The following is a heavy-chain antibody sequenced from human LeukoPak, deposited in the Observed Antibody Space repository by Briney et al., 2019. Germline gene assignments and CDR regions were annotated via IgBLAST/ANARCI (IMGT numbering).Heavy chain of an antibody. J-gene: IGHJ5*02. CDR3: AREGIQLWFNWFDP. Sequence: PSETLSLTCTVSGGSISSYYWSLIRQPPGKELEWIGYMYYSGSTNYNPSLKSRVTMSVDTSKNQFSLKLSSVTAADTAVYYCAREGIQLWFNWFDPWGQGTLVTVSS. D-gene: IGHD5-18*01. V-gene: IGHV4-59*12. CDR2: MYYSGST. CDR1: GGSISSYY.